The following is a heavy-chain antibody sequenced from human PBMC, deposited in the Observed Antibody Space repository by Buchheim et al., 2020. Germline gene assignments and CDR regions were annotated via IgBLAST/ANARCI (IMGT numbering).Heavy chain of an antibody. Sequence: QVQLVESGGGVVQPGGSLRLSCAASGFTFSNYGTHWVRQAPGKGLEWVALISYDGSSQHYADSVKGRFTISRDNSKNSLFLHMNSLRPEDTAVYYCAKAILQDGYGYPDYWGQGTL. D-gene: IGHD5-24*01. J-gene: IGHJ4*02. V-gene: IGHV3-30*18. CDR3: AKAILQDGYGYPDY. CDR2: ISYDGSSQ. CDR1: GFTFSNYG.